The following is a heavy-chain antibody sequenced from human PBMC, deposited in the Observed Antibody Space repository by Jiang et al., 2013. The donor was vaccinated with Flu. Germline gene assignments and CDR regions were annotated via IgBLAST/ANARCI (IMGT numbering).Heavy chain of an antibody. Sequence: SGGGLVQPGGSLRLSCAASGFTVSSNYMSWVRQAPGKGLEWVSVIYSGGSTYYAGSVKGRFTISRDNSKNTLYLQMNSLRAEDTAVYYCASSVYHYYDSSGFDYWGQGTLVTVSS. CDR1: GFTVSSNY. J-gene: IGHJ4*02. CDR3: ASSVYHYYDSSGFDY. D-gene: IGHD3-22*01. V-gene: IGHV3-66*02. CDR2: IYSGGST.